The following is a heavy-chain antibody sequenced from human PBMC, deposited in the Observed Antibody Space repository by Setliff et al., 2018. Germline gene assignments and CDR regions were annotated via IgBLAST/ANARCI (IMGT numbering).Heavy chain of an antibody. V-gene: IGHV4-38-2*02. CDR1: GYSISSGYY. J-gene: IGHJ4*02. CDR2: IYHSGST. CDR3: ARHSSRPY. Sequence: LSLTCTVSGYSISSGYYRGWIRQPPGKGLEWIGSIYHSGSTYYNPSLKSRVTISVDTSKNQFSLRLSSVTAADTAVYYCARHSSRPYWGQGTLVTVSS.